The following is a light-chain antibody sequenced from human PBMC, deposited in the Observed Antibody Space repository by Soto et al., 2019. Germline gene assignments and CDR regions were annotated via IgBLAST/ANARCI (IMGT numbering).Light chain of an antibody. J-gene: IGKJ3*01. CDR3: KQRSDWPLT. Sequence: ELVMTHPPATLSVSPGERATLSCMASQSVDSNLAWYQQKPGQAPRLLIYGASTRATGIAARFSGRGSGTEFTLTISSLQSEDFAIYYCKQRSDWPLTFGTGTKVDIK. V-gene: IGKV3-15*01. CDR2: GAS. CDR1: QSVDSN.